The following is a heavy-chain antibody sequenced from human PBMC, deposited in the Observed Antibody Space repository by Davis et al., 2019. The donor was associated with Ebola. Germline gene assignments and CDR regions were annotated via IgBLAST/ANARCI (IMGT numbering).Heavy chain of an antibody. J-gene: IGHJ4*02. D-gene: IGHD6-19*01. CDR2: IYAGGAT. Sequence: PGGSLRLSCAASGFTFSSYAMNWVRQAPGKGLEWVSLIYAGGATYYADSVKGRFTISRDKSNNTLYLEMSSLRVDDTAVYYCATTQWLREFDNWGQGTLVTVSS. CDR3: ATTQWLREFDN. V-gene: IGHV3-53*05. CDR1: GFTFSSYA.